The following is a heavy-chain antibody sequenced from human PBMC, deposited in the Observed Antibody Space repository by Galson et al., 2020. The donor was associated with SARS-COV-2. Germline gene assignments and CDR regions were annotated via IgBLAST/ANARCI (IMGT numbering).Heavy chain of an antibody. CDR2: IIPILGTA. J-gene: IGHJ6*03. D-gene: IGHD2-2*01. V-gene: IGHV1-69*13. CDR3: AGRAFRTGSTFYYYYMDV. CDR1: GGTFSSYA. Sequence: SVKVSCKASGGTFSSYAISWVRQAPGQGLEWMGGIIPILGTAHYAQKFQGRVTITADGSTSTAYMELRSLRSEDTAVYYCAGRAFRTGSTFYYYYMDVWGKGTTVTVSS.